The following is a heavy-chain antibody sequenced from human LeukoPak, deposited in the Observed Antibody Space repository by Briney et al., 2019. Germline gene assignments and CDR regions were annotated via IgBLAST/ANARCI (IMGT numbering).Heavy chain of an antibody. V-gene: IGHV1-8*01. CDR1: GYTFTSYD. CDR2: MNPNSGNT. D-gene: IGHD6-13*01. J-gene: IGHJ6*03. Sequence: ASVKVSGKASGYTFTSYDINWVRQATGQGLEWMGWMNPNSGNTGYAQKFQGRVTMTRDTSVNTAYMELSSLRSEDTAVYYCAREGSSHYYYYMDVWGKGTTVTVSS. CDR3: AREGSSHYYYYMDV.